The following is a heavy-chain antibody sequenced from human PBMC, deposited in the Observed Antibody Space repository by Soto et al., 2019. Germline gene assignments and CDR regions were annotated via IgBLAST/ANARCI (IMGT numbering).Heavy chain of an antibody. Sequence: QVHLVQSGAVVENPGASVKVSCKASGYTFTNFGINWVRQAPGQGLEWMGWITPYNGNANYPQKHQDRLTITTDTSTNTAYLELRILRSDDTVVYFSARARMFSGAHHDYWGPGTRVTVSS. J-gene: IGHJ4*02. CDR2: ITPYNGNA. CDR3: ARARMFSGAHHDY. D-gene: IGHD1-26*01. V-gene: IGHV1-18*04. CDR1: GYTFTNFG.